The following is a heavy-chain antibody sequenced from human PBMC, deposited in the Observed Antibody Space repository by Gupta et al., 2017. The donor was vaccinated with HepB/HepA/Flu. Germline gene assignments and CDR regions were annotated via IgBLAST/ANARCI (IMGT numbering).Heavy chain of an antibody. CDR1: GGSISSSCY. V-gene: IGHV4-39*02. CDR2: IYYSGST. D-gene: IGHD4-17*01. CDR3: ARVMTSVTTYFYYYTDV. Sequence: QLQLQESSPGLVRPSETLSLNCTVSGGSISSSCYWGWIRQTPGKGLEWIGSIYYSGSTYYNPSLKSRVTISVDTSENQMSLKLTSVNAADTAVYYCARVMTSVTTYFYYYTDVRGKGAPVTVSS. J-gene: IGHJ6*03.